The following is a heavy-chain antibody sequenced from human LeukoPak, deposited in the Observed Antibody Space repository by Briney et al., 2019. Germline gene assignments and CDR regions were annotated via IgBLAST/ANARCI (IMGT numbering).Heavy chain of an antibody. V-gene: IGHV3-30-3*01. D-gene: IGHD3-22*01. Sequence: GRSLRLSCAASGFTFSNSAMHWVRQAPGKGVEWVAVILYDGINKYYGDSVKGRFTISRDSSKNTLYLQMNSLRAEDTAVYYCAREPYYHDSSGYYLPLALDAFDIWGQGTMVTVSS. CDR2: ILYDGINK. J-gene: IGHJ3*02. CDR3: AREPYYHDSSGYYLPLALDAFDI. CDR1: GFTFSNSA.